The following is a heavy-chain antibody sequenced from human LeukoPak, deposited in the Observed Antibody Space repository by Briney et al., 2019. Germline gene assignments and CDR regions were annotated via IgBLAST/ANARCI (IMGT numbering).Heavy chain of an antibody. J-gene: IGHJ4*02. CDR1: GGSINNYY. CDR3: ARGGDYGDLRYFDY. Sequence: ASETLSLTCTVSGGSINNYYWSWIRQPPGKGLEWIGYIYYRGSTNYNPSLKSRVTFSVDTSKNRFSLKLNSVTAADTAVYYCARGGDYGDLRYFDYWGQGTLVTVSS. D-gene: IGHD4-17*01. CDR2: IYYRGST. V-gene: IGHV4-59*01.